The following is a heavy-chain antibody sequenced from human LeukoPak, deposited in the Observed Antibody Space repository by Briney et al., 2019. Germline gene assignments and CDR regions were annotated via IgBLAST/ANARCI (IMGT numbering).Heavy chain of an antibody. D-gene: IGHD3-16*01. CDR1: GFTFSSYE. Sequence: GSLRLSCAASGFTFSSYEMNWVRQPPGKGLEWIGEINHSGSTNYNPSLKSRVTISVDTSKNQFSLKLSSVTAADTAVYYCARARVDYVWGSYFNWFDPWGQGTLVTVSS. V-gene: IGHV4-34*01. CDR2: INHSGST. CDR3: ARARVDYVWGSYFNWFDP. J-gene: IGHJ5*02.